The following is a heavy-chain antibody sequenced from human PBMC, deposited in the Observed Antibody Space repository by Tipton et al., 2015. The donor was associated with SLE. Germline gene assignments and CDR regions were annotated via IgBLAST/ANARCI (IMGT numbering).Heavy chain of an antibody. J-gene: IGHJ4*02. CDR2: IIPIFGTA. D-gene: IGHD3-3*01. CDR1: GGTFSSYA. V-gene: IGHV1-69*01. Sequence: QVQLAQSGAEVKKPGSSVKVSCKASGGTFSSYAISWVRQAPGQGLEWMGGIIPIFGTANYAQKFQGRVTITADDSTSTAYMELSSLRSEDSAVYYCVRGFVAPRGYFDYWGQGSLVTVSS. CDR3: VRGFVAPRGYFDY.